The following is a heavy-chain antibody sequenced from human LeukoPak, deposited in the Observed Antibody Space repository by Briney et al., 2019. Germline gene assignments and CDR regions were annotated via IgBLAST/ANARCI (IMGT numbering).Heavy chain of an antibody. CDR3: ARHTAARPFYYYYYMDV. D-gene: IGHD6-6*01. J-gene: IGHJ6*03. V-gene: IGHV5-51*01. CDR1: GNSFTSYW. Sequence: GESLKISCKGSGNSFTSYWIGWVRQIPGKGLEWMGIIYPGDSDTRYRRSFQGQVTISANKSISTAYLQWSSLKASDTAMYYCARHTAARPFYYYYYMDVWGKGTTVTVSS. CDR2: IYPGDSDT.